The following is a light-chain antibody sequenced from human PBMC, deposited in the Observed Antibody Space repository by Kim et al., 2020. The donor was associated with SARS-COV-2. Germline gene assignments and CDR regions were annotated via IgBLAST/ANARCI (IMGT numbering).Light chain of an antibody. J-gene: IGKJ1*01. CDR2: GAS. CDR3: QQYGSSPWT. CDR1: QSVSSNY. V-gene: IGKV3-20*01. Sequence: APGERATRSCRASQSVSSNYLAWYQQKPGQAPRVLIYGASDRATGIPDRFSGSGSGTDFTLTISRLEPEDFAVYYCQQYGSSPWTFGQGTKVDIK.